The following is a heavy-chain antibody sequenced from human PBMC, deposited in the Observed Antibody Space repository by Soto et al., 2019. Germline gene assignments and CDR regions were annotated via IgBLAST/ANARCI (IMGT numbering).Heavy chain of an antibody. J-gene: IGHJ4*02. CDR1: GYTFTSYA. Sequence: ASVKVSCKASGYTFTSYAMHWVRQAPGQRLEWMGWINAGNGNTKYSQKFQGRVTITRDTSASTAYMELSSLRSEDTAVYYCARGRGFLEWLYFDYWGQGTLVTVST. CDR3: ARGRGFLEWLYFDY. CDR2: INAGNGNT. D-gene: IGHD3-3*01. V-gene: IGHV1-3*01.